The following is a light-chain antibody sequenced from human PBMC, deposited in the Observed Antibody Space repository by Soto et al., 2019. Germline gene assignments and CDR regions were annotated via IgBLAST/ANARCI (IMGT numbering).Light chain of an antibody. V-gene: IGKV3-11*01. CDR3: QQRSNWPPFT. CDR2: DAS. Sequence: EIVLTQSPATLSLSPGERATLSCRASQSVSSYLAWYQQKPGQAPRLLIYDASNRATGIPARFSGCGSGTDFTPTFNGLEPEDFAVYYCQQRSNWPPFTFGGVTKVEMK. J-gene: IGKJ4*01. CDR1: QSVSSY.